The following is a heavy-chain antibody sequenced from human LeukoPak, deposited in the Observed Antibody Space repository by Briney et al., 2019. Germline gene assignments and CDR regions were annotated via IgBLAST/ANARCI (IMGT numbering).Heavy chain of an antibody. CDR3: AKDRSRLSYYYYGMDV. J-gene: IGHJ6*02. CDR2: ISWNSGSI. CDR1: GFTFDDYA. Sequence: PGRSLRLSCAASGFTFDDYAMHWVRQAPGKGLEWVSGISWNSGSIGYADSVKGRFTISRDNAKNSLYLQMNSLRAEDTALYYCAKDRSRLSYYYYGMDVWGQGTTVTVSS. V-gene: IGHV3-9*01. D-gene: IGHD6-25*01.